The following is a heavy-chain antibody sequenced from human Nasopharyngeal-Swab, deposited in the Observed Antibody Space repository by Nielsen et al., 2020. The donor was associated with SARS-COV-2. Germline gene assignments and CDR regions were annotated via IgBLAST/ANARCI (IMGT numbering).Heavy chain of an antibody. CDR2: ISSSSSYI. V-gene: IGHV3-21*01. J-gene: IGHJ4*02. CDR1: GFTFSSYS. Sequence: GESLKISCAASGFTFSSYSMNWVRQAPGKGLEWVSSISSSSSYIYYADSVKGRFTISRDNSKNTLYLQMNSLRAEDTAVYYCARVTWIQLWLGYFDYWGQGTLVTVSS. CDR3: ARVTWIQLWLGYFDY. D-gene: IGHD5-18*01.